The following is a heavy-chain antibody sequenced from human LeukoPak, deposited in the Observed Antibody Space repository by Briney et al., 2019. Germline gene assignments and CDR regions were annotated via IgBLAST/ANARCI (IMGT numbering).Heavy chain of an antibody. Sequence: SETLSLTCAVYGGSFSGYYWSWIRQPPGKGLEWIGEINHGGSTNYNPSLKSRVTISVDTSKNQFSLKLSSVTAADTAVYYCARGIGLLDYWGQGTLVTVSS. V-gene: IGHV4-34*01. CDR1: GGSFSGYY. D-gene: IGHD3-22*01. J-gene: IGHJ4*02. CDR2: INHGGST. CDR3: ARGIGLLDY.